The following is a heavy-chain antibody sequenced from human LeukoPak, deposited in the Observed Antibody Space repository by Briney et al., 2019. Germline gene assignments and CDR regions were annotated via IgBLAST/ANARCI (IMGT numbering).Heavy chain of an antibody. J-gene: IGHJ4*02. CDR2: INQDGSQT. CDR1: GFAFSDYW. Sequence: TGGSLRLSCSASGFAFSDYWMSWVRQAPGKGLEWLANINQDGSQTSYVDSVRGRFTASRDNAKNSLYPQMNSLRADDTAVYFCARDSSPRYSGYDWVFWGRGTLVTVSS. D-gene: IGHD5-12*01. CDR3: ARDSSPRYSGYDWVF. V-gene: IGHV3-7*01.